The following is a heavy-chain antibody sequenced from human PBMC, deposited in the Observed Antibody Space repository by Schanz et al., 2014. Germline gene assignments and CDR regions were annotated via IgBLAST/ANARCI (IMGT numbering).Heavy chain of an antibody. Sequence: QVQLFHSGPAVKKPGASMKVSCLASGYSFSTYAMNWVRQAPGQGLEWMGWINTKTGNPTYAQGFTGRFVFSLDTSVSTTHLQITNLKADDTAVYYCARGYCAGTSCPIFDYWGQGTLVTVSS. J-gene: IGHJ4*02. CDR3: ARGYCAGTSCPIFDY. CDR2: INTKTGNP. V-gene: IGHV7-4-1*02. CDR1: GYSFSTYA. D-gene: IGHD2-2*01.